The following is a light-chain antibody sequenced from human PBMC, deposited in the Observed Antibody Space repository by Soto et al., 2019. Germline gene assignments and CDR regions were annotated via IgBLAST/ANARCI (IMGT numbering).Light chain of an antibody. J-gene: IGLJ3*02. CDR1: SSDVGSYNL. CDR3: CSYAGRSTRWV. Sequence: QSALTQPASVSGSPGQSITISCTGTSSDVGSYNLVSWYQQHPGKAPKLMIYEGSKRPSGVSNRFSGSKSGNTASLTISGLQAEDAAYYYCCSYAGRSTRWVFGGGTKLTVL. CDR2: EGS. V-gene: IGLV2-23*01.